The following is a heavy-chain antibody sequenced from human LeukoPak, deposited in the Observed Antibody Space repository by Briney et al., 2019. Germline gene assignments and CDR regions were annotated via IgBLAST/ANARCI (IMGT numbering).Heavy chain of an antibody. CDR1: GYTFTGYY. J-gene: IGHJ4*02. CDR3: ARDGVAGTRYYFDY. CDR2: INPNSGGT. Sequence: ASVKVSCKASGYTFTGYYMHWARQAPGQGLEWMGWINPNSGGTNYAQKFQGRVTMTRDTSISTAYMELSRLRSDDTAVYYCARDGVAGTRYYFDYWGQGTLVTVSS. V-gene: IGHV1-2*02. D-gene: IGHD6-19*01.